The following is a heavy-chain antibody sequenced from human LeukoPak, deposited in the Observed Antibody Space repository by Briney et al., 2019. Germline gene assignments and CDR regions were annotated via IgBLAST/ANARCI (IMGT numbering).Heavy chain of an antibody. J-gene: IGHJ3*02. CDR2: ISAYNGNT. D-gene: IGHD3-22*01. CDR1: GYTFTSYG. Sequence: ASVKVSCKASGYTFTSYGISWVRQAPGQGLEWMGWISAYNGNTNYAQKLQGRVTMTTDTSTSTAYMELRSLRSDDTAVYCCARDPRYYDSSGWAFDIWGQGTMVTVSS. V-gene: IGHV1-18*01. CDR3: ARDPRYYDSSGWAFDI.